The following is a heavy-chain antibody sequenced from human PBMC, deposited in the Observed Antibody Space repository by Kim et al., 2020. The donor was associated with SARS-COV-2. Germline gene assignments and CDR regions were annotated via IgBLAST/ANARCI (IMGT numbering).Heavy chain of an antibody. CDR1: GFTFSSYG. V-gene: IGHV3-30*18. Sequence: GGSLRLSCAASGFTFSSYGMHWVRQAPGKGLEWVAVISYDGSNKYYADSVKGRFTISRDNSKNTLYLQMNSLRAEDTAVYYCAKDTYQQQLVRTPSPSIRDYYYGMDVWGQGTTVTVSS. CDR2: ISYDGSNK. CDR3: AKDTYQQQLVRTPSPSIRDYYYGMDV. D-gene: IGHD6-13*01. J-gene: IGHJ6*02.